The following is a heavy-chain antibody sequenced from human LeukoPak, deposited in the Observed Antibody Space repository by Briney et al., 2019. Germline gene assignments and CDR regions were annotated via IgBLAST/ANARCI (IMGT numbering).Heavy chain of an antibody. J-gene: IGHJ4*02. Sequence: GGSLRLSCAASGFTFSSYAMSWVRQAPGKGLEWVSAISGSGGGTYYADSVKGRFTISRDNSKNTVYLQMNSLSTEDTAVYHCAKTTTGYSSGRYPGWPVDYWGQGTLVTVSS. CDR1: GFTFSSYA. D-gene: IGHD6-19*01. CDR3: AKTTTGYSSGRYPGWPVDY. V-gene: IGHV3-23*01. CDR2: ISGSGGGT.